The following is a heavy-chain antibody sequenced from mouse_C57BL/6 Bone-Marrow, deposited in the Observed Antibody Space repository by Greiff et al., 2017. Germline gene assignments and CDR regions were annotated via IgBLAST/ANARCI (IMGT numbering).Heavy chain of an antibody. J-gene: IGHJ1*03. CDR3: ARDHYYGSSYWYFDV. CDR1: GYAFSSSW. Sequence: VKLMESGPELVKPGASVKISCKASGYAFSSSWMNWVKQRPGKGLEWIGRIYPGDGDTNYNGKFKGKATLTADKSSSTAYMQLSSLTSEDSAVYFCARDHYYGSSYWYFDVWGTGTTVTVSS. CDR2: IYPGDGDT. V-gene: IGHV1-82*01. D-gene: IGHD1-1*01.